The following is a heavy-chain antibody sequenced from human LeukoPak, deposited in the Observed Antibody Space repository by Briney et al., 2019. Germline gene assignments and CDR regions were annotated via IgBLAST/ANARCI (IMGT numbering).Heavy chain of an antibody. J-gene: IGHJ3*02. D-gene: IGHD3-3*01. CDR1: GYTFTSYG. CDR3: ARDRYDFWSGYYVKRDAFDI. CDR2: ISAYNGNT. V-gene: IGHV1-18*01. Sequence: EASVTVSFKASGYTFTSYGISWVRQAPGQGLEWMGWISAYNGNTNYAQKLQGRVTMTTDTSTSTAYMELRSLRSDDTAVYYCARDRYDFWSGYYVKRDAFDIWGQGTMVTVSS.